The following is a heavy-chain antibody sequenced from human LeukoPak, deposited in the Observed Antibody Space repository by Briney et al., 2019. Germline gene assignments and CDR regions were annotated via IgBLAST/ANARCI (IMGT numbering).Heavy chain of an antibody. CDR2: INHSGST. D-gene: IGHD3-10*01. CDR3: ARSHVLLWFGEFLYNWFDP. CDR1: GGSFSGYY. J-gene: IGHJ5*02. V-gene: IGHV4-34*01. Sequence: SETLSLTCAVYGGSFSGYYWSWIRKPPGKGLEWIGEINHSGSTKYNPSLKSRVTISVDTSKNQFSLKLSSVTAADTAVYYCARSHVLLWFGEFLYNWFDPWGQGTLVTVSS.